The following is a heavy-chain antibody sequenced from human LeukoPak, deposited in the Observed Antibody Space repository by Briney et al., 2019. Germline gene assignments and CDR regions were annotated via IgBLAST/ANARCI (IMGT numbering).Heavy chain of an antibody. V-gene: IGHV4-59*08. CDR1: GDSISSYY. Sequence: SETLSLTCTVSGDSISSYYWSWIRQPPGKGLEWIGYIYYTGSTNYNPSLKSRVTISVATSKSQFSLKLSSVTAADTAVYYCARLYDRSGPDAFDIWGQGTMVTVSS. J-gene: IGHJ3*02. CDR2: IYYTGST. D-gene: IGHD3-22*01. CDR3: ARLYDRSGPDAFDI.